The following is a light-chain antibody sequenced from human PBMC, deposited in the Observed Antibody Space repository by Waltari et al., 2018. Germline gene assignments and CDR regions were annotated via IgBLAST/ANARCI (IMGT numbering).Light chain of an antibody. CDR2: VVT. Sequence: QSALTQPPSASGSRGQSVTISCTGTSSDVGSYNYVSWYQQHPGKAPKLMIYVVTKRPSGVPDRFSGSKSGNTASLTVSGLQAEDEADYYCSSYAGSNNVIFGGGTRLTVL. V-gene: IGLV2-8*01. CDR3: SSYAGSNNVI. J-gene: IGLJ2*01. CDR1: SSDVGSYNY.